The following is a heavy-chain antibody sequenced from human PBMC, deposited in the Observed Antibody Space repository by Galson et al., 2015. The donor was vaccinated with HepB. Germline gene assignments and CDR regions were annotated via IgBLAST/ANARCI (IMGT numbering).Heavy chain of an antibody. J-gene: IGHJ6*02. Sequence: SCKASGGTFSSYAISWVRQAPGQGLEWMGGITPIFGTANYAQKFQGRVTITADESTSTAYMELSSLRSEDTAVYYCARVMSGLQPDYYYGMDVWGQGTTVTVSS. V-gene: IGHV1-69*01. CDR1: GGTFSSYA. D-gene: IGHD4-11*01. CDR2: ITPIFGTA. CDR3: ARVMSGLQPDYYYGMDV.